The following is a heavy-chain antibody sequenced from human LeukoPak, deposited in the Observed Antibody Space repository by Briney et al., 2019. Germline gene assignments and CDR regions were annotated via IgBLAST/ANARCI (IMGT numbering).Heavy chain of an antibody. CDR3: AREEQYYDILTGYYSYYYYYMDV. D-gene: IGHD3-9*01. J-gene: IGHJ6*03. Sequence: ASVKVSCKASGYTFTGYYMHWVRQAPGQGLEWMGRINPNSGGTNYAQKFQGMVTMTRDTSISTAYMELSRLRSDDTAVYYCAREEQYYDILTGYYSYYYYYMDVWGKGTTVTVSS. CDR1: GYTFTGYY. CDR2: INPNSGGT. V-gene: IGHV1-2*06.